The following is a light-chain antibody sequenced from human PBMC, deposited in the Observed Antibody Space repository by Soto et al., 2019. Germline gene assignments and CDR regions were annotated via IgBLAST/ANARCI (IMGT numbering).Light chain of an antibody. CDR1: QSVSTTY. CDR3: QQYAMSRWT. J-gene: IGKJ1*01. Sequence: ETMMTQSPDTLSVSLGERATLSCRASQSVSTTYLAWYQQKPGQSPRLLIYGTSNRATGIPDRFSGSGSGTDFTLTISRLEPEDFAVYYCQQYAMSRWTFGQGTRWIS. V-gene: IGKV3-20*01. CDR2: GTS.